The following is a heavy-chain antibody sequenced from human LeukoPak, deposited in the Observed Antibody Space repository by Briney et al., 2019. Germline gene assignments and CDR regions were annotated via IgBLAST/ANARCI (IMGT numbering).Heavy chain of an antibody. D-gene: IGHD6-13*01. J-gene: IGHJ4*02. V-gene: IGHV4-34*01. Sequence: SETLSTTCAVHGGSFSDYCWSWIRQPPGQGLGWIGEINNSGNKNYNPTLKSRVTLSLDTSKIQFSLRLCSVTAADTAVYYCARGHEVAAAGIGLTVDDWGQGTLVTVSS. CDR1: GGSFSDYC. CDR2: INNSGNK. CDR3: ARGHEVAAAGIGLTVDD.